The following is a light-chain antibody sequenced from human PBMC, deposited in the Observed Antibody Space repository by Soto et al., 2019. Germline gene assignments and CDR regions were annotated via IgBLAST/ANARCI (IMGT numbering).Light chain of an antibody. CDR1: SSNIGAGRD. V-gene: IGLV1-40*01. CDR3: HSDCTSLRGLYV. J-gene: IGLJ1*01. CDR2: DSN. Sequence: QSVLTQPPSVSGAPGQRVIISCTGSSSNIGAGRDVHWYRQFPGEAPKFLISDSNHPPAGAPDRFSVSKNGASAWLAITGLRPEDEGDYFCHSDCTSLRGLYVFGTGTKLTVL.